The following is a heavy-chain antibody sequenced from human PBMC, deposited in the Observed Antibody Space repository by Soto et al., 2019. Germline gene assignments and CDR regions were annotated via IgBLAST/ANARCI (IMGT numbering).Heavy chain of an antibody. D-gene: IGHD5-18*01. J-gene: IGHJ4*02. CDR3: AGLSILLWPRFDS. V-gene: IGHV4-59*01. CDR1: VGSMNNYY. Sequence: SETLSLTCSVSVGSMNNYYWSLIRQPPGKGLEYIGYIYYSGSTNYNSSLKSRVTISLDTSKNKFSLKLSSLTAADTAVYFCAGLSILLWPRFDSWGRGNLVSVS. CDR2: IYYSGST.